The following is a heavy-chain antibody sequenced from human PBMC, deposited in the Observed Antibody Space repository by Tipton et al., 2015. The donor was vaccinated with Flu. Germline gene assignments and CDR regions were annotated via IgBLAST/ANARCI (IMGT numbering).Heavy chain of an antibody. CDR3: ARDLWNDRRAYYYYGVDV. CDR2: IYYSGTT. J-gene: IGHJ6*02. CDR1: GGSISTTIYY. Sequence: TLSLTCTVSGGSISTTIYYWGWVRQPPGKGLEWIGSIYYSGTTYYNPSLKSRVTISIDASKNQSSLDLTSLTAADTAVYYCARDLWNDRRAYYYYGVDVWGQGTTVTVPS. V-gene: IGHV4-39*07. D-gene: IGHD1-1*01.